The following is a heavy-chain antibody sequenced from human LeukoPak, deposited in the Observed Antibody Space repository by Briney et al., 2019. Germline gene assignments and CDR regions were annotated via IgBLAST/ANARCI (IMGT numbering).Heavy chain of an antibody. V-gene: IGHV3-21*01. CDR1: GFTFSSYS. J-gene: IGHJ6*02. CDR3: AKDGPIAAAGTSSYYYGMDV. CDR2: ISSSSSYI. Sequence: GGSLRLSCAASGFTFSSYSMNWVRQAPGKGLEWVSSISSSSSYIYYADSVKGRFTISRDNAKNSLYLQMNSLRAEDTAVYYCAKDGPIAAAGTSSYYYGMDVWGQGTTVTVSS. D-gene: IGHD6-13*01.